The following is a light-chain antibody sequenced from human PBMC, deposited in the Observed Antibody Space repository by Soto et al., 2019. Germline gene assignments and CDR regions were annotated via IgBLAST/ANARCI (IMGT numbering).Light chain of an antibody. J-gene: IGKJ5*01. V-gene: IGKV3-11*01. CDR3: QQHNDWPT. CDR1: QSVSSY. CDR2: GAS. Sequence: EIVLTQSPATLSLSPGERATLSCRASQSVSSYLAWYQQKPGQAPRLLIYGASNRATGIPDRLSGSGSGTEFILTISSVESEDFAIYYCQQHNDWPTFGQGTRLEIK.